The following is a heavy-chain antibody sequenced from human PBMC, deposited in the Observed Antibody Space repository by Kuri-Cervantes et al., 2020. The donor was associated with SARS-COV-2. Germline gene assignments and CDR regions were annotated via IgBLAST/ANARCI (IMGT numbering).Heavy chain of an antibody. J-gene: IGHJ4*02. V-gene: IGHV1-46*01. CDR2: INPTVGDT. CDR3: ARSHTLYGGNSSPWDY. D-gene: IGHD4-23*01. CDR1: GYTFTGYY. Sequence: ASVKVSCKASGYTFTGYYMHWVRRAPGQGLEWMGVINPTVGDTTYAQKFQGRATMTTDTSTSTAYMELRGLRSFDTAVYYCARSHTLYGGNSSPWDYWGQGTLVTVSS.